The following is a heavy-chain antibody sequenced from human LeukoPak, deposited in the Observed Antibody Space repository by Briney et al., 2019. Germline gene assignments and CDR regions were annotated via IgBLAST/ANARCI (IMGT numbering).Heavy chain of an antibody. CDR3: ARQNDFRLDY. D-gene: IGHD3-3*01. CDR2: IYPGDSDT. CDR1: GYTFSSYW. Sequence: GESLKISCKGSGYTFSSYWIGWVRQMPGKGLEWMGIIYPGDSDTRYSPSLQGEVTISVDTSIGTAYLQWSSLKASDTAIYYCARQNDFRLDYWGQGTLVTVSS. V-gene: IGHV5-51*01. J-gene: IGHJ4*02.